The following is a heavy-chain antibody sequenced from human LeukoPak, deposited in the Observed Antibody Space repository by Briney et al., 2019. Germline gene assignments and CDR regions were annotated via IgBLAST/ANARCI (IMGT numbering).Heavy chain of an antibody. J-gene: IGHJ3*02. V-gene: IGHV3-74*01. Sequence: GGSLRLSCAASGFTFSSYWMHWVRQAPGKGLVWVSRINSDGSSTSYADSVKGRFTISRDNAKNTLYLQMNSLRAEDTAVYYCARDQVSKQWLVFGAFDIWGQGTMVTVSS. CDR1: GFTFSSYW. CDR3: ARDQVSKQWLVFGAFDI. D-gene: IGHD6-19*01. CDR2: INSDGSST.